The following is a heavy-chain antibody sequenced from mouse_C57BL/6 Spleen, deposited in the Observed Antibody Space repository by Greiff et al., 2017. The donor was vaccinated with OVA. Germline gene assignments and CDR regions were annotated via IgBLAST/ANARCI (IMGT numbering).Heavy chain of an antibody. CDR2: IRNKANGYTT. CDR1: GFTFTDYY. Sequence: DVMLVESGGGLVQPGGSLSLSCAASGFTFTDYYMSWVRQPPGKALEWLGFIRNKANGYTTEYSASVKGRFTISRDNSQSILYLQMNALRAEDSATYYCARTRLTVFDYWGQGTTLTVSS. J-gene: IGHJ2*01. V-gene: IGHV7-3*01. D-gene: IGHD4-1*01. CDR3: ARTRLTVFDY.